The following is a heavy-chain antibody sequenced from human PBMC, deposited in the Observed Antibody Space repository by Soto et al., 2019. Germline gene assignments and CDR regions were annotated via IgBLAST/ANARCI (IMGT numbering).Heavy chain of an antibody. V-gene: IGHV3-74*01. CDR1: GFTFSSYW. J-gene: IGHJ4*02. D-gene: IGHD7-27*01. CDR2: INSDGSST. Sequence: GGSLRLSCAASGFTFSSYWMHWVRQAPGKGLVWVSRINSDGSSTSYADSVKGRFTISSDTAKNTLYLQMNSLRSEDTAVYDCARGLGPDGFDYWGQGTLVTV. CDR3: ARGLGPDGFDY.